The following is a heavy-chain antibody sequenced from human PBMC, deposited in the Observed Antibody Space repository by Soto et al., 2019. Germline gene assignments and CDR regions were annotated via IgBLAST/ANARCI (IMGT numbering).Heavy chain of an antibody. CDR3: ARLTTMIISLNMDV. V-gene: IGHV5-10-1*01. Sequence: GESLKISCTGSGYSFTRYWIGWVRQMPGKGLEWMGRIDPSDSYTNYSPSFQGHVTISADKSISTAYLQWSSLKASDTAMYYCARLTTMIISLNMDVWGQGTTVTVSS. CDR1: GYSFTRYW. D-gene: IGHD3-22*01. CDR2: IDPSDSYT. J-gene: IGHJ6*02.